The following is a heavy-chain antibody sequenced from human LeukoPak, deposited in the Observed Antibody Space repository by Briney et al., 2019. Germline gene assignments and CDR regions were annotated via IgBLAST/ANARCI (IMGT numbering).Heavy chain of an antibody. CDR2: IYYSGST. D-gene: IGHD2-15*01. V-gene: IGHV4-31*11. Sequence: SGTLSLTCAVSGGSISSGGYYWSWIRQHPGKGLEWIGYIYYSGSTYYNPSLKSRVSISVDTSKNRFSLKLTSVTAADTAVYYCAREVPTRSVDYWGQGTLVTVSS. CDR3: AREVPTRSVDY. CDR1: GGSISSGGYY. J-gene: IGHJ4*02.